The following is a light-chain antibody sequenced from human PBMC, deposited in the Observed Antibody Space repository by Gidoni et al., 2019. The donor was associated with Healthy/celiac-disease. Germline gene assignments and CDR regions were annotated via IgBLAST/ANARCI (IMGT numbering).Light chain of an antibody. CDR3: QQYNNWPPGYT. Sequence: EIVMTQSPATLSVSPGERATLSCRARQSVSSNFAWYQQKPGQAPRPLIYGASTRAPGSPARFSGSGSGTELTLTISSLQSEDFAVYYCQQYNNWPPGYTFGQGTKLEIK. CDR2: GAS. J-gene: IGKJ2*01. V-gene: IGKV3-15*01. CDR1: QSVSSN.